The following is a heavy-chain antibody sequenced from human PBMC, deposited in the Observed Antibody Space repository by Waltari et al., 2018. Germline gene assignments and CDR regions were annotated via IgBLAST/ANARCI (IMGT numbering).Heavy chain of an antibody. D-gene: IGHD5-12*01. Sequence: EVQLVQSGAEVKKPGESLKISCKGSGYSFTSYWIGWVRQMPGKGLEWMGIIYPGDSGTRYSPSCQGQFTISADKSISTAYLQWSSLKASNTAMYYGARHRGIRGYDRVAFEIWGQGTMVTVSS. CDR3: ARHRGIRGYDRVAFEI. CDR1: GYSFTSYW. J-gene: IGHJ3*02. V-gene: IGHV5-51*01. CDR2: IYPGDSGT.